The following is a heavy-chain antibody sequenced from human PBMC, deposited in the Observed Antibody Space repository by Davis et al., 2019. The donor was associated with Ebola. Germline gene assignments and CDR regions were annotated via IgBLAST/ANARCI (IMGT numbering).Heavy chain of an antibody. CDR2: INHSGST. CDR1: GFTFSSYW. J-gene: IGHJ4*02. CDR3: ARAQPFFRRFDY. Sequence: ESLKISCAASGFTFSSYWMSWIRQPPGKGLEWIGEINHSGSTNYNPSLKSRVTISVDTSKNQFSLKLSSVTAADTAVYYCARAQPFFRRFDYWGQGTLVTVSS. V-gene: IGHV4-34*01. D-gene: IGHD3-3*01.